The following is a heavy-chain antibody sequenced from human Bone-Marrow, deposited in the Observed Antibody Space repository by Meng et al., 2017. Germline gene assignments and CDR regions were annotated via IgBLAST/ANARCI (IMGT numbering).Heavy chain of an antibody. Sequence: QLHLPGSVPGPVKPSAALALTLPGPGRAISSYYWSLTRQPAGKGLEWIGRIYTSESTNYNPYLKSRVTISVDKSKNHFSLKLSSVTAADTAVYYCARAAYDIWSGYAPWGQGSLVTVSS. CDR2: IYTSEST. V-gene: IGHV4-4*07. CDR3: ARAAYDIWSGYAP. CDR1: GRAISSYY. J-gene: IGHJ5*02. D-gene: IGHD3-3*01.